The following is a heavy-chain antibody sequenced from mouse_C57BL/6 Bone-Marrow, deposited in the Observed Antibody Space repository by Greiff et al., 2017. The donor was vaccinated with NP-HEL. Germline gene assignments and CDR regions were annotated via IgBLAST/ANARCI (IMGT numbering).Heavy chain of an antibody. Sequence: EVQGVESGTVLARPGASVKMSCKTSGYTFTSYWMHWVKQRPGQGLEWIGAIYPGNSDTSYNQKFKGKAKLTAGTSASTAYMELSSLTNEDSAVYYCSRTDYGDTRFAYWGQGTLVTVSA. CDR2: IYPGNSDT. CDR1: GYTFTSYW. D-gene: IGHD2-13*01. CDR3: SRTDYGDTRFAY. J-gene: IGHJ3*01. V-gene: IGHV1-5*01.